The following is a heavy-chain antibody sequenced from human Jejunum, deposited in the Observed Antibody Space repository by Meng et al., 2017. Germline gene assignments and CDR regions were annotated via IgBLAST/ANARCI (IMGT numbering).Heavy chain of an antibody. Sequence: EGQLVGAGGGVVQPGGCLRLSCAASGFTFSGVSMSWVRQAPGKGLEWISVFTGSNNTYYEDSVKGRFTVSRDDSKNTLFLQMNSLRGEDTAVYYCASLVKSWGQGTLVTVSS. CDR3: ASLVKS. V-gene: IGHV3-23*04. CDR1: GFTFSGVS. CDR2: FTGSNNT. D-gene: IGHD3-16*01. J-gene: IGHJ4*02.